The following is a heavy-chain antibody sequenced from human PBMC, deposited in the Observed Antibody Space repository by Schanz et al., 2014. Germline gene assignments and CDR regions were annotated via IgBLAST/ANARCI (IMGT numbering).Heavy chain of an antibody. J-gene: IGHJ3*02. CDR2: VYTSGST. V-gene: IGHV4-4*08. CDR1: GGSISSYF. D-gene: IGHD4-17*01. Sequence: QVQLQESGPGLLKPSETLSLTCTVSGGSISSYFWSWIRQPPGKGLEWIGRVYTSGSTNYNPSLKSRVTISLETSKNQSSLKLSSVTAADTAVYYCARDRGHGDLPGDIWGQGTMVTVSS. CDR3: ARDRGHGDLPGDI.